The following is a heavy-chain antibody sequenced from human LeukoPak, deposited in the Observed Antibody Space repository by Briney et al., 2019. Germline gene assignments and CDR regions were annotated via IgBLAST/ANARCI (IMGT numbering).Heavy chain of an antibody. Sequence: PSQTLSLTCTVSGGSISSGDYYWSWIRQPPGKGLEWIGYIYYSGSTYYNPSLKSRVTISVDTSKNQFSLKLSSVTAADTAVYYCARHVWAFGGWRNYYFDDWGQGTLVTVSS. CDR3: ARHVWAFGGWRNYYFDD. V-gene: IGHV4-30-4*01. J-gene: IGHJ4*02. CDR2: IYYSGST. D-gene: IGHD6-19*01. CDR1: GGSISSGDYY.